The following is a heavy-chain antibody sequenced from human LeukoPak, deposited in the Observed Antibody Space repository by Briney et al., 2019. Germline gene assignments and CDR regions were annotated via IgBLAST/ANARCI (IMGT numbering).Heavy chain of an antibody. CDR3: ARDPASYYYD. CDR1: GGSISSSSYY. V-gene: IGHV4-39*07. Sequence: SETLSLTCTVSGGSISSSSYYWGWIRQPPGKGLEWIGSIYYSGSTYYNPSLKSRVTISVDTSKNQFSLKLSSVTAADTAVYYCARDPASYYYDWGQGTLVTVSS. CDR2: IYYSGST. J-gene: IGHJ4*02. D-gene: IGHD3-22*01.